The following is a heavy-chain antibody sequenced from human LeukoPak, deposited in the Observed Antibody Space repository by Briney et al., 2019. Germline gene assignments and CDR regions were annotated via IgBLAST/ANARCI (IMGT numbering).Heavy chain of an antibody. J-gene: IGHJ2*01. Sequence: NPGESLKISCKGSGYSFTSYWISWVRQMPGKGLEWMGRIDPSDSYTNYSPSFQGHVTISADKSISTAYLQWSSLKASDTAMYYCARTYGDYVPFDHWGHGTLVTVSS. V-gene: IGHV5-10-1*01. D-gene: IGHD4-17*01. CDR3: ARTYGDYVPFDH. CDR2: IDPSDSYT. CDR1: GYSFTSYW.